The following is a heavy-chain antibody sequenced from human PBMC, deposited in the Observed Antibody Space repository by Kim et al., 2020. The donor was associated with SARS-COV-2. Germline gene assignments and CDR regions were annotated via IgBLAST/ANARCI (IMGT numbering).Heavy chain of an antibody. CDR1: GYTFTSYY. J-gene: IGHJ6*02. D-gene: IGHD6-19*01. V-gene: IGHV1-46*01. CDR2: INPSGGST. CDR3: ARDIGWLGYYYGMDV. Sequence: ASVKVSCKASGYTFTSYYMHWVRQAPGQGLEWMGIINPSGGSTSYAQKFQGRVTMTRDTSTSTVYMELSSLRSEDTAVYYCARDIGWLGYYYGMDVWGQGTTVTVSS.